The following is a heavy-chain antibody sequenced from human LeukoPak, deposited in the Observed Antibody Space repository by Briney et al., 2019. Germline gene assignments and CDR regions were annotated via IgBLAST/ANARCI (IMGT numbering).Heavy chain of an antibody. Sequence: ASVKVSCKASGYTFTSYGISWVRQPPGQGLEGMGWISAYNGNTNYAQKLQGRVTMTTDTSTSTAYMEVRSLRSDDTAVYYCARVGHSSSWSDGDYWGQGTLVTVSS. J-gene: IGHJ4*02. CDR3: ARVGHSSSWSDGDY. V-gene: IGHV1-18*01. D-gene: IGHD6-13*01. CDR1: GYTFTSYG. CDR2: ISAYNGNT.